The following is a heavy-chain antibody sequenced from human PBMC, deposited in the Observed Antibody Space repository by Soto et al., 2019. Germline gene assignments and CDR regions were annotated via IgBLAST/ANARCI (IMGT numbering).Heavy chain of an antibody. Sequence: QVQLQESGPGLVKPSETLSLTCTVSGGSVSSGSYYWSWIRQPPGKGLEWIGYIYYSGSTNYNPSLKSRVTISVDTSKNQFSLKLSSVTAADTAVYYCASGLPGGWELLPYWGQGTLVTVSS. CDR2: IYYSGST. CDR1: GGSVSSGSYY. V-gene: IGHV4-61*01. CDR3: ASGLPGGWELLPY. D-gene: IGHD1-26*01. J-gene: IGHJ4*02.